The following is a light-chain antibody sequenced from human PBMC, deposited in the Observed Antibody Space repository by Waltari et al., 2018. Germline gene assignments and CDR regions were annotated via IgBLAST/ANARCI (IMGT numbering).Light chain of an antibody. V-gene: IGKV2-29*02. J-gene: IGKJ4*01. CDR1: ESLPFSNGKTY. CDR3: MQGIHLPLT. CDR2: EVS. Sequence: DIVMTQTPLSLSVTPRQPASISCKSSESLPFSNGKTYMYWFLQRPGQSPQLLIYEVSSRLSGVPDRFSGSGSGTDFTLKISRVEAEDVGIYYCMQGIHLPLTFGGGTKVEIK.